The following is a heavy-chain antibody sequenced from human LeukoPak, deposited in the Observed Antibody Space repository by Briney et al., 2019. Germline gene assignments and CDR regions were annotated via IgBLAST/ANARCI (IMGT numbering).Heavy chain of an antibody. D-gene: IGHD2-15*01. CDR1: GFTFSSYT. V-gene: IGHV3-30-3*01. CDR2: ISYDGNNK. J-gene: IGHJ4*02. CDR3: AREFVVVVAATIY. Sequence: GGSLRLSCAASGFTFSSYTMHWVRQAPGKGLEWVAVISYDGNNKYYADSVKGRFTISRDNSKNTLYLQMNSLRPEDTAVYYCAREFVVVVAATIYWGRGTLATVSS.